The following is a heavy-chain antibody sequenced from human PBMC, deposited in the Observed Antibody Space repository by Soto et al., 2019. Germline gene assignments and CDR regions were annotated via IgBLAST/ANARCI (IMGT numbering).Heavy chain of an antibody. J-gene: IGHJ4*02. CDR1: GFIFNTYS. D-gene: IGHD2-15*01. Sequence: GGSLRLSCAASGFIFNTYSMNWVRQSPGKGLERVSYISGSSQTIFYADSVRGRFTISRDNANNSTYLQMVSLRDEDTAVYYCARTLSWRRGPFDSWGQGTLVTVS. V-gene: IGHV3-48*02. CDR2: ISGSSQTI. CDR3: ARTLSWRRGPFDS.